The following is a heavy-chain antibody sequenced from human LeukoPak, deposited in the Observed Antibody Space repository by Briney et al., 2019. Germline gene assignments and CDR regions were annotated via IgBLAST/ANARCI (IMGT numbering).Heavy chain of an antibody. Sequence: PGGSLRLSCAASGFTFSVYEMSWVRQAPGKGLEWVSYISRSGTDIYYADSVKGRFTTSRDNAKHSLYLQMNSLRAEDTAVYHCARLPSGTYSDYFDYWGQGTLVTVSS. CDR1: GFTFSVYE. CDR2: ISRSGTDI. D-gene: IGHD1-26*01. J-gene: IGHJ4*02. CDR3: ARLPSGTYSDYFDY. V-gene: IGHV3-48*03.